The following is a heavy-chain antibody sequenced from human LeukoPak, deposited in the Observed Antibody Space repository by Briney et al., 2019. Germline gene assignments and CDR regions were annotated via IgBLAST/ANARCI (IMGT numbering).Heavy chain of an antibody. CDR2: IKQDGSEK. CDR3: ARRGTSSSWAHFDY. CDR1: GFTFSSYW. D-gene: IGHD6-13*01. Sequence: GGSLRLSCAASGFTFSSYWMTWARQAPGKGLEWVAKIKQDGSEKYYVDSVKGRFTISRDNAKNSLYLQMNSLGAEDTAVYYCARRGTSSSWAHFDYWGQGTLATVSS. J-gene: IGHJ4*02. V-gene: IGHV3-7*05.